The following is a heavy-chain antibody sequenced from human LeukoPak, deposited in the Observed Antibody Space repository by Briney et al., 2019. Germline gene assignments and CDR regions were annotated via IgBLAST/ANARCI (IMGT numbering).Heavy chain of an antibody. CDR3: ARGLNYDFWSGYYTVLDY. D-gene: IGHD3-3*01. Sequence: PSETLSLTCAVYGGSFSGYYWSWIRQPPGKGLEWIGEINHSGSTNYNPSLKSRVTISVDTSKNQFSLKLSSVTAADTAVYYCARGLNYDFWSGYYTVLDYWGQGTLVTVSS. CDR2: INHSGST. CDR1: GGSFSGYY. V-gene: IGHV4-34*01. J-gene: IGHJ4*02.